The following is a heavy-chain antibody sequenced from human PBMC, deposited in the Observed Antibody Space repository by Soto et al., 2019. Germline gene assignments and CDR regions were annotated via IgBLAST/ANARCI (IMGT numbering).Heavy chain of an antibody. CDR2: IIPIFGTA. D-gene: IGHD2-15*01. J-gene: IGHJ6*02. CDR1: GGTFSSYA. V-gene: IGHV1-69*01. Sequence: QVQLVQSGAEVKKPGSSVKVSCKASGGTFSSYAISWVRQAPGQGLEWMGGIIPIFGTANYAQKFQGRVTITADESTSTAYMELSSLRSEDTAVYYCARDVIWEPGYCSGGSCYSDYYYGMDVWGQGTTVTVSS. CDR3: ARDVIWEPGYCSGGSCYSDYYYGMDV.